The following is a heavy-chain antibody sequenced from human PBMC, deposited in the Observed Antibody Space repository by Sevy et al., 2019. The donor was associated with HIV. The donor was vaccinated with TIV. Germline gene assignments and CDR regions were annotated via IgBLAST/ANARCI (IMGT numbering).Heavy chain of an antibody. V-gene: IGHV4-61*02. D-gene: IGHD6-19*01. CDR3: AGRIAVAAFDY. CDR1: GGSFSSSSYY. J-gene: IGHJ4*02. CDR2: IYTSGST. Sequence: SETLSLTCTVSGGSFSSSSYYWNWIRQPAGRGLEWIGRIYTSGSTNYNPSLKSRVTMSVDTSKNQFSLKLSSVTAADTAVYYCAGRIAVAAFDYLGQGNLVTVSS.